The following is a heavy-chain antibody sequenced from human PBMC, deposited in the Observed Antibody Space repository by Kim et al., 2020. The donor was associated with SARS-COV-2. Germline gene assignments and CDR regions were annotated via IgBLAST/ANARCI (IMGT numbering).Heavy chain of an antibody. D-gene: IGHD3-22*01. CDR2: MNPNSGDT. Sequence: ASVKVSCKASGYTFTGYDMHWVRQAPGQGLEWMGRMNPNSGDTNYAQKFQGRVTMTRDTSISTAYMELSSLRSDDTAVYYCARVDSSGYYIYYYYGMDVW. CDR1: GYTFTGYD. CDR3: ARVDSSGYYIYYYYGMDV. J-gene: IGHJ6*01. V-gene: IGHV1-2*06.